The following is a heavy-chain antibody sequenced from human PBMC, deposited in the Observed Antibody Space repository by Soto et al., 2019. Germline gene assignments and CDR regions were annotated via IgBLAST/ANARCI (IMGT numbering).Heavy chain of an antibody. D-gene: IGHD5-12*01. J-gene: IGHJ3*02. CDR3: ASSMNPSSWRFSIGYVGDAFDI. CDR2: IYPGDSDT. V-gene: IGHV5-51*01. Sequence: GESLKISCKGSGYSFTSYWIGWVRQMPGKGLEWMGIIYPGDSDTRYSPSFQGQVTISADKSISTAYLQWSSLKASDTAMYYCASSMNPSSWRFSIGYVGDAFDIWGQGTMVTVSS. CDR1: GYSFTSYW.